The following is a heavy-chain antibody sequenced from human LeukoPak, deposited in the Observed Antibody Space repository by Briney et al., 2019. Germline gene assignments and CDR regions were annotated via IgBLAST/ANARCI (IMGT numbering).Heavy chain of an antibody. D-gene: IGHD3/OR15-3a*01. CDR3: ARDRTGVADY. Sequence: GASVKVSCKASGYTFTSYYMHWVRQAPGQGLEWMGWINPNSGGTNYAQKLQGRVTMTTDTSTSTVYMELRSLRSDDTAMYFCARDRTGVADYWGQGTLVTVSS. CDR1: GYTFTSYY. V-gene: IGHV1-2*02. J-gene: IGHJ4*02. CDR2: INPNSGGT.